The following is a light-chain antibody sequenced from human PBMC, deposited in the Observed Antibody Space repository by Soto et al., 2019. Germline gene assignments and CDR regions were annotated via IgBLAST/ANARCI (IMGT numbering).Light chain of an antibody. CDR1: QSVSSSY. Sequence: EIVLTQSPGTLSLSPGERATLSCRASQSVSSSYLAWYQQKPGQAPRLLIYGASSRATGIPDGFSGSGSGTDFPLTISRLEHEDFAVYYCQQYGSSPPYTFGQGTKLEIK. CDR2: GAS. V-gene: IGKV3-20*01. CDR3: QQYGSSPPYT. J-gene: IGKJ2*01.